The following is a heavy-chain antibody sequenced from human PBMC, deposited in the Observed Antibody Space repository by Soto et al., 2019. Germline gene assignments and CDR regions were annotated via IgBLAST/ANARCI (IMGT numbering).Heavy chain of an antibody. Sequence: QVQLVESGGGVVQPGRSLRLSCAASGFTFSSHGMYWVRQAPGKGLEWVALISKDGSNKYSADYVRGRFTISRDNSKNTLYVQMNSLRGEDTAVYDWASRSVVPTADMDVWGQGTTVTVSS. J-gene: IGHJ6*02. CDR2: ISKDGSNK. V-gene: IGHV3-30*03. D-gene: IGHD2-2*01. CDR3: ASRSVVPTADMDV. CDR1: GFTFSSHG.